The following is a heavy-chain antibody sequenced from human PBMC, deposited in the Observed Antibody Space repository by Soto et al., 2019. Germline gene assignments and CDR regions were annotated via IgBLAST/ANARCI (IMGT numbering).Heavy chain of an antibody. CDR3: AKDSWGGTVSVWFHDS. V-gene: IGHV3-23*01. CDR1: GFTFSNYP. CDR2: ISGSGA. D-gene: IGHD6-19*01. Sequence: EVQLLESGGGLVQRGGSLRLSCAASGFTFSNYPMSWVRQAPGKGLEWVSVISGSGAFYADSVKGRFTISRDHSKNTLYLHMNRLIGDDTAVYYCAKDSWGGTVSVWFHDSWGQGALVTVSS. J-gene: IGHJ4*02.